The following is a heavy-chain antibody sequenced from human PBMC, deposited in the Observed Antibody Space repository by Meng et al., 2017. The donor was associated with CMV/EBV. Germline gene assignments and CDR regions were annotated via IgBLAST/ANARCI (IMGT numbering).Heavy chain of an antibody. J-gene: IGHJ4*02. Sequence: SGYSFTSYWISWVRQMPGKGLEWMGRIDPSDSYTNYSPSFQGHVTFSADKSISTAYLQWSSLKASDTAMYYCARHYSTMAAYYLDFWGQGTLVTVSS. CDR1: GYSFTSYW. D-gene: IGHD2-2*01. CDR2: IDPSDSYT. CDR3: ARHYSTMAAYYLDF. V-gene: IGHV5-10-1*01.